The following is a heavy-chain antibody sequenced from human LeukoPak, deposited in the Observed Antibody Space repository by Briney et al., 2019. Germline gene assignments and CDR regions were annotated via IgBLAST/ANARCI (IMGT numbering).Heavy chain of an antibody. CDR3: ARDRSPAPGRSYGRGHFDY. J-gene: IGHJ4*02. CDR2: INPNSGDT. D-gene: IGHD5-18*01. CDR1: GYTFTDYY. Sequence: ASVKVSCKASGYTFTDYYINWVRQAPGQGLEWIGWINPNSGDTNYAQKFQDRVTMTRDTSISTAYIELNFLRSDDTAVFYCARDRSPAPGRSYGRGHFDYWGQGTLVTVSS. V-gene: IGHV1-2*02.